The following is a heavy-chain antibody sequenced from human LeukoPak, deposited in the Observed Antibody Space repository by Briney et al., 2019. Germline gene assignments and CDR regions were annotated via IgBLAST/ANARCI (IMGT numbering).Heavy chain of an antibody. J-gene: IGHJ4*02. CDR3: ATDRAYWAFDY. Sequence: GGSLRLSCAASGFSFSTSHMNWVRQAPGKGLEWLSYISSGSSAIYYTDSVKGRFTISRDNAKSSLYLQMNSLRDEDTVIYYCATDRAYWAFDYWGQGTMVTVSS. V-gene: IGHV3-48*02. D-gene: IGHD2-8*02. CDR2: ISSGSSAI. CDR1: GFSFSTSH.